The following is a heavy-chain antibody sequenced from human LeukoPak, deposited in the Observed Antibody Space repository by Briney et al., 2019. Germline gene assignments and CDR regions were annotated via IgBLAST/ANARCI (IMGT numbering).Heavy chain of an antibody. V-gene: IGHV4-34*01. Sequence: SETLSLTCAVYGVSFSGYYWSWLRQPPGKGLEWVGEINHSGSTNYNPSLKSRVTISVDTSKNQFSLKLSSVTAADTAVYYCARLVAARATWGQGTLVTVSS. CDR2: INHSGST. J-gene: IGHJ5*02. CDR1: GVSFSGYY. CDR3: ARLVAARAT. D-gene: IGHD5-12*01.